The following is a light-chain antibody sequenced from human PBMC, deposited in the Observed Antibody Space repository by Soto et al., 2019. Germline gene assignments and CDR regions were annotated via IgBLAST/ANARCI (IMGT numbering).Light chain of an antibody. CDR1: QSVDTF. Sequence: EIVLTQSPATLSLSPGERATLSCRASQSVDTFLAWYQQKPGRTPRLLIYDTSNRATRIPPRISGNGSGTDFTLTISRLEPEDFAVYYCQVRTDWPPFMYSFGQWTKLEVK. CDR2: DTS. V-gene: IGKV3-11*01. J-gene: IGKJ2*01. CDR3: QVRTDWPPFMYS.